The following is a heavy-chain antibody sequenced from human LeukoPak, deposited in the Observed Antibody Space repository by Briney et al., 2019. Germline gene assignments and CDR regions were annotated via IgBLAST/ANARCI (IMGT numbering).Heavy chain of an antibody. D-gene: IGHD5-18*01. CDR3: ARGRGLGTAMVLDY. CDR1: GGSFSGYY. V-gene: IGHV4-34*01. Sequence: SETLSLTCAVYGGSFSGYYWSLIRQPPGKGLEWIGEINHSGSTNYNPSLKSRVTISVDTSKNQFSLKLSSVTAADTAVYYCARGRGLGTAMVLDYWGQGTLVTVSS. J-gene: IGHJ4*02. CDR2: INHSGST.